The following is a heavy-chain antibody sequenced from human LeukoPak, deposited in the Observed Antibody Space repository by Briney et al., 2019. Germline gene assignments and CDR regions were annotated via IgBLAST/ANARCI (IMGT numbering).Heavy chain of an antibody. CDR1: GGSFSGYY. CDR3: ARGYSYFDY. V-gene: IGHV4-34*01. CDR2: INHSGST. Sequence: SETLSLTCAVYGGSFSGYYWSWIRQPPGKGLEWIGEINHSGSTNYNPSLKSRVTISVDTSKNQFSLKLSSVAAADTAVYYCARGYSYFDYWGQGTLVTVSS. J-gene: IGHJ4*02. D-gene: IGHD1-1*01.